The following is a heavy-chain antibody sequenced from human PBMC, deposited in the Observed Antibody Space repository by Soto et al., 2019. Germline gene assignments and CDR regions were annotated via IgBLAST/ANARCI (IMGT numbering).Heavy chain of an antibody. D-gene: IGHD4-17*01. J-gene: IGHJ3*02. CDR2: IITIFGTA. CDR3: ATPRGHDYGDFGAFDI. V-gene: IGHV1-69*01. Sequence: QVQLVQSGAEVKKPGSSVKVSCKASGGTFSSYGISWVRQAPGQGLEWMGGIITIFGTANYAQTFQGRVTITADESTSTAYMELSSLRSEDTAVYYCATPRGHDYGDFGAFDIWGQGTMVTVSS. CDR1: GGTFSSYG.